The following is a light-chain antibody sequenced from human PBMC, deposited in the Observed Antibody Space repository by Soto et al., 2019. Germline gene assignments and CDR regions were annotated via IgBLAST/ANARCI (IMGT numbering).Light chain of an antibody. CDR2: DVS. V-gene: IGLV2-14*03. CDR1: SSDVGGYNY. CDR3: SSYTTSNTRQIV. J-gene: IGLJ1*01. Sequence: HSALTQPASVSGSPGQSITFSCTATSSDVGGYNYVSWYQHHPGKAPKLLIYDVSNRPSGVSNRFSGSKSDNTASLTISGLQPEDEADYYCSSYTTSNTRQIVFGTGTKVTVL.